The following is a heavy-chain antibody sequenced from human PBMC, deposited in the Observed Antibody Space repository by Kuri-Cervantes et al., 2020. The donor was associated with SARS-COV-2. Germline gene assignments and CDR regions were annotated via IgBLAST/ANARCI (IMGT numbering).Heavy chain of an antibody. CDR3: GGSLEWLLYGASVDY. V-gene: IGHV3-30*04. D-gene: IGHD3-3*01. CDR2: ISYDGSNK. Sequence: LTCAASGFTFSSYAMHWVRQAPGKGLEWVAVISYDGSNKYYADSVKGRFTISRDNSKNTLYLQMNSLRAEDTAVYYCGGSLEWLLYGASVDYWGQGTLVTVSS. J-gene: IGHJ4*02. CDR1: GFTFSSYA.